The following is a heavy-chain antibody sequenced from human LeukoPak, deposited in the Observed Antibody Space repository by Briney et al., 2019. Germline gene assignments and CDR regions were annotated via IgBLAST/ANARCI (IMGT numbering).Heavy chain of an antibody. D-gene: IGHD4-17*01. CDR1: GFTFSSYS. V-gene: IGHV3-21*01. CDR3: ARDLGDYDYYYYMDV. Sequence: PGGSLRLSCAASGFTFSSYSMNWVRQAPGKGLEWVSSISSSSSYIYYADSVKGRFTISRDNAKNSLYLQMNSLRAEDTAVYYCARDLGDYDYYYYMDVWGKGTTVTISS. CDR2: ISSSSSYI. J-gene: IGHJ6*03.